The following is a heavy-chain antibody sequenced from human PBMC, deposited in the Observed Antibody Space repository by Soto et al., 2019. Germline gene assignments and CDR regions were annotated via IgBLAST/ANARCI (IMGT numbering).Heavy chain of an antibody. D-gene: IGHD2-8*02. CDR3: ATHWTGVPRYYYGMDV. J-gene: IGHJ6*02. CDR2: IIPIFGTA. Sequence: QVQLVQSGAEVKKPASSVKVSCKASGGTFSSYAISWVRQAPGQGLEWMGGIIPIFGTADYAQKFQGRVTITADESTSTAYMELSSLRSEDTAVYYCATHWTGVPRYYYGMDVWGQGPTVTVSS. V-gene: IGHV1-69*12. CDR1: GGTFSSYA.